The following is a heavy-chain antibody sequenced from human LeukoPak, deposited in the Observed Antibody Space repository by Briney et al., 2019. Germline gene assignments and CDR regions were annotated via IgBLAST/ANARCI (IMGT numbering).Heavy chain of an antibody. Sequence: QPGGSLRLSCAASGFTFSSYDMHWVRQAPGKGLEWMAFIRYDGSNKWYADSVKGRFTISRDNSKNTLYLQMNSLRAEDTAVYYCAKDFYGTSGYYYWFYFEHWGQGALVTVSS. CDR3: AKDFYGTSGYYYWFYFEH. CDR2: IRYDGSNK. CDR1: GFTFSSYD. J-gene: IGHJ4*02. V-gene: IGHV3-30*02. D-gene: IGHD3-22*01.